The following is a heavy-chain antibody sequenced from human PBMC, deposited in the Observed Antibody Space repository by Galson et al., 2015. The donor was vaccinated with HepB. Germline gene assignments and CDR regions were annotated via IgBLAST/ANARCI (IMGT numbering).Heavy chain of an antibody. CDR3: ARGTVWGSYRYDALDI. CDR1: GGTFSSRDA. J-gene: IGHJ3*02. Sequence: SVKVSCKVSGGTFSSRDAINWVRQAPGQGLEWMGGTIPIFGTAIYAQRFQGRLTITADESTNTAYLDLSSLRFEDTAVYYCARGTVWGSYRYDALDIWGQWTMLTVST. CDR2: TIPIFGTA. D-gene: IGHD3-16*02. V-gene: IGHV1-69*13.